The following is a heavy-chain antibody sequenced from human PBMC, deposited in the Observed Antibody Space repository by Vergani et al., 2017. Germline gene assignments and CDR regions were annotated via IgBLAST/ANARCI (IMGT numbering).Heavy chain of an antibody. V-gene: IGHV3-33*06. CDR2: IWYDGSNK. D-gene: IGHD2-8*01. Sequence: QVQLVESGGGVVQPGRSLRLSCAASGFTFSSYGMHWVRQAPGKGLEWVSVIWYDGSNKYYADSVTGRFTISRDNSKNTLYLQMNSLRAEDTAVYYCAKGCYCTNGVCYYYYMDVWGKGTTVTVSS. J-gene: IGHJ6*03. CDR1: GFTFSSYG. CDR3: AKGCYCTNGVCYYYYMDV.